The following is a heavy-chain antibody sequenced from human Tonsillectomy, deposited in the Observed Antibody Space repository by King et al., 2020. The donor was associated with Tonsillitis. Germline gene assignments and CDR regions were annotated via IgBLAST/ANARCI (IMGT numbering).Heavy chain of an antibody. CDR3: ARDLHVSGY. J-gene: IGHJ4*02. D-gene: IGHD3-16*01. V-gene: IGHV3-7*03. CDR2: INQDGSEK. CDR1: GFSFSTYW. Sequence: VQLVESGGGLVQPGGSLRLSCAASGFSFSTYWMNWVRQAPGKGLEWVANINQDGSEKDYVDSVKGRFTISRDNAKNSLYLQMNSLRAEDTAVYYCARDLHVSGYWGQGTLVTVSS.